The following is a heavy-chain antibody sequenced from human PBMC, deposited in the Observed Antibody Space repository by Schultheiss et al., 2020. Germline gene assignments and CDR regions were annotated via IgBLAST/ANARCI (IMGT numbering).Heavy chain of an antibody. D-gene: IGHD3-3*01. CDR2: IYHSGST. CDR3: ARGIFGVVTISYYYYYYYMDV. Sequence: TLSLTCAVSGGSISSGGYSWSWIRQPPGKGLEWIGYIYHSGSTNYNPSLKSRVTISVDTSKNQFSLKLSSVTAADTAVYYCARGIFGVVTISYYYYYYYMDVWGKGTTVTVSS. CDR1: GGSISSGGYS. J-gene: IGHJ6*03. V-gene: IGHV4-30-2*01.